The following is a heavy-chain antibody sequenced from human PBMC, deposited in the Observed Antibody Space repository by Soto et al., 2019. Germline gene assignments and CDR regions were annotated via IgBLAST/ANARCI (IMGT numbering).Heavy chain of an antibody. Sequence: ASVKVSCKASGYRFNDYAISWVRQPPGQGLEWMGWISGYNGNTKYAQKFQGRVTMTTDTSTSTAHMELRSLRSDDTAFYYCARDHMLAPNWLTPWGQGTMVTVYS. J-gene: IGHJ5*02. CDR1: GYRFNDYA. CDR2: ISGYNGNT. D-gene: IGHD3-10*02. CDR3: ARDHMLAPNWLTP. V-gene: IGHV1-18*04.